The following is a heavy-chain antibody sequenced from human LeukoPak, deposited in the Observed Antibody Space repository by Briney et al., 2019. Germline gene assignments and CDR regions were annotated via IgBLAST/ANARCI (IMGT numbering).Heavy chain of an antibody. Sequence: GGSLRLSCAASGFTFSSYGMSWVRQAPGEGLEWVSAMSGSGGMTYSADSVKGRFTISRDNSKDTLYLQMNSLRVEDTAIYYCAKGPFFYYDASGYNYFDSWGQGTLVTVSP. V-gene: IGHV3-23*01. CDR1: GFTFSSYG. CDR2: MSGSGGMT. CDR3: AKGPFFYYDASGYNYFDS. D-gene: IGHD3-22*01. J-gene: IGHJ4*02.